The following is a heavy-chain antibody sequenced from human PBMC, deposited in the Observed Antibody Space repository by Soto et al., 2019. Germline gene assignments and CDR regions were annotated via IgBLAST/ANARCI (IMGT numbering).Heavy chain of an antibody. D-gene: IGHD3-10*01. V-gene: IGHV1-3*01. Sequence: QVQLVQSGAEVKKPGASVKVSCKASGYTFTSYAMHWVRQAPGQRLEWMGWINAGNGNTKYSQKFQGRVTITRDTSAGTADMELSSLRSEDTAVYYCATDDGSGSYYDAFDIWGQGTMVTVSS. CDR2: INAGNGNT. CDR3: ATDDGSGSYYDAFDI. J-gene: IGHJ3*02. CDR1: GYTFTSYA.